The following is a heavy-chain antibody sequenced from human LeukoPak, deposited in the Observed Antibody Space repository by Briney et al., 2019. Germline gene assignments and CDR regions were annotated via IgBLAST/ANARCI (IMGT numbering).Heavy chain of an antibody. CDR1: GGSISSSDYY. CDR2: IYYSGST. V-gene: IGHV4-30-4*01. Sequence: PSETLSLTCTVSGGSISSSDYYWSWIRQPPGKGLEWIGYIYYSGSTSYNPSLKSRVTISVDTSKNQFSLKLSSVTAADTAVYYCARDPSYYDFWSGYWAFDIWGKGTMVTVSS. J-gene: IGHJ3*02. D-gene: IGHD3-3*01. CDR3: ARDPSYYDFWSGYWAFDI.